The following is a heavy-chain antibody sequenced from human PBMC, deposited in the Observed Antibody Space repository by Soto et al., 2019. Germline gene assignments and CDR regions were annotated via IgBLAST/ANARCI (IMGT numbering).Heavy chain of an antibody. V-gene: IGHV1-8*01. CDR1: GYTFTSYD. CDR3: ARGCYDDYGDYHDY. D-gene: IGHD4-17*01. Sequence: QVQLVQSGAEVKKPGASVKVSCKASGYTFTSYDINWVRQATGQGLEWMGWMNPNSGNTGYAQKFQGRVTMTRNTSISTSYMELSSLRSEATAVYYCARGCYDDYGDYHDYWGQGTLVTVSS. J-gene: IGHJ4*02. CDR2: MNPNSGNT.